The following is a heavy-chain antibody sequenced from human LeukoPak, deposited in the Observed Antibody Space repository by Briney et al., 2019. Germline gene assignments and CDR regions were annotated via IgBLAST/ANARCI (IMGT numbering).Heavy chain of an antibody. CDR3: ARGYYYDSSGYPTPWY. V-gene: IGHV4-30-4*08. Sequence: SETLSLTCTVSGGSISSGDYYWSWICQPPGKGLEWIGYIYYSGSTYYNPSLKSRVTISVDTSKNQFSLKLSFVDAADTAVYYCARGYYYDSSGYPTPWYWGQGTLVTVSS. CDR2: IYYSGST. J-gene: IGHJ4*02. D-gene: IGHD3-22*01. CDR1: GGSISSGDYY.